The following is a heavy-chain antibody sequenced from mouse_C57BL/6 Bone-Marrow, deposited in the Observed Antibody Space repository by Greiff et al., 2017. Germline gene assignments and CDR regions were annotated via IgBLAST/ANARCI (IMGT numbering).Heavy chain of an antibody. J-gene: IGHJ1*03. V-gene: IGHV1-50*01. CDR3: ARRFITTVVANWYFDV. CDR2: IDPSDSYT. Sequence: VQLQQPGAELVKPGASVKLSCKASGYTFTSYWMQWVKQRPGQGLEWIGEIDPSDSYTNYNQKFKGKATLTVDTSSSTAYMQLSSLTSEDSAVYYCARRFITTVVANWYFDVWGTGTTVTVSS. CDR1: GYTFTSYW. D-gene: IGHD1-1*01.